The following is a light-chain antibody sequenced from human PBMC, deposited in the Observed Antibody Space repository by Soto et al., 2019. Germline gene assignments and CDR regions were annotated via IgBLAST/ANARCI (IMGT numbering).Light chain of an antibody. Sequence: DIQMTKSPSSVSASVGDRVTLTCRASQGISNYLAWYQQKPGKVPKRLIYAASSLQSGVPSRFSGSGSGTEFTLTSSSLQPEDFATYYCLQRSSSPRTFGRGTKVDIK. J-gene: IGKJ1*01. V-gene: IGKV1-17*03. CDR3: LQRSSSPRT. CDR2: AAS. CDR1: QGISNY.